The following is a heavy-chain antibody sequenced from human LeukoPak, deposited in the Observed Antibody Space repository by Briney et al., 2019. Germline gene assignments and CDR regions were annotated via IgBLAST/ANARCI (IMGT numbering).Heavy chain of an antibody. CDR2: IYYSGST. V-gene: IGHV4-31*03. CDR1: GGSVSSGSYY. D-gene: IGHD2-15*01. J-gene: IGHJ5*02. Sequence: SETLSLTCTVSGGSVSSGSYYWSWIRQHPGKGLEWIGYIYYSGSTYYNPSLKSRVTISVDTSKNQFSLKLSSVTAADTAVYYCARGTYCSGGSCYSNWFDPWGQGTLVTVSS. CDR3: ARGTYCSGGSCYSNWFDP.